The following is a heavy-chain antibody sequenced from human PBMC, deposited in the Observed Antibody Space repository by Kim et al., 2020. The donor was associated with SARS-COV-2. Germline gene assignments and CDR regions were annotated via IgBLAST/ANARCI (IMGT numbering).Heavy chain of an antibody. CDR1: GGTFSSYA. V-gene: IGHV1-69*13. J-gene: IGHJ5*02. CDR3: ARDGNYDILTGYYSFDP. D-gene: IGHD3-9*01. CDR2: IIPIFGTA. Sequence: SVKVSCKASGGTFSSYAISWVRQAPGQGLEWMGGIIPIFGTANYAQKFQGRVTITADESTSTAYMELSSLRSEDTAVYYCARDGNYDILTGYYSFDPWGQGTLVTVSS.